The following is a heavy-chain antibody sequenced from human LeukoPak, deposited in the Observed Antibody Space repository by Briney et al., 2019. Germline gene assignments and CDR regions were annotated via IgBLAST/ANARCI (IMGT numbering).Heavy chain of an antibody. CDR2: FNPTYSSP. J-gene: IGHJ3*02. V-gene: IGHV1-46*01. Sequence: ASVKPSCKASGYTSSNYCIHWLRQAPGQGVEWMGIFNPTYSSPIYAQTFEGRVTMTRDTFTSTVYMELSSLRSEDTAVYYCARTISYRWSDAFDIWGQGTMVTVSS. CDR1: GYTSSNYC. CDR3: ARTISYRWSDAFDI. D-gene: IGHD2-15*01.